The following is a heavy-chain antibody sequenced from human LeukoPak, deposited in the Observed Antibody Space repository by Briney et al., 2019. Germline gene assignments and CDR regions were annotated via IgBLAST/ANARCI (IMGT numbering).Heavy chain of an antibody. CDR2: IYYSGST. CDR3: ARDLVPTAYGDYNWFDP. CDR1: GGSISSRSYY. Sequence: SETLSLTCTVSGGSISSRSYYWGWIRHPPGKGLEWIGSIYYSGSTYYNPSLKSRVTISVDTSKNQFSLKLSSVTAADTAVYYCARDLVPTAYGDYNWFDPWGQGTLVTVSS. V-gene: IGHV4-39*07. D-gene: IGHD4-17*01. J-gene: IGHJ5*02.